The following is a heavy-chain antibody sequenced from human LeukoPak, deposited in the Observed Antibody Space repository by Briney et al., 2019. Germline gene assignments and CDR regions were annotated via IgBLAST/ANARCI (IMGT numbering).Heavy chain of an antibody. Sequence: KASQTLSLTCTVSGGSITIGGYYWSWIRQHPGKGLEWIGYIYYSGSTNYNPSLKSRVTISADTSKNQFSLKLSSVTAADTAVYYCARVGATKGWFDPWGQGTLVTVSS. V-gene: IGHV4-31*03. D-gene: IGHD1-26*01. J-gene: IGHJ5*02. CDR1: GGSITIGGYY. CDR3: ARVGATKGWFDP. CDR2: IYYSGST.